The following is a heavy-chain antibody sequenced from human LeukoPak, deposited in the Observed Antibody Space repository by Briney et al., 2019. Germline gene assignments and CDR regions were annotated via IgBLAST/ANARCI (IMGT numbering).Heavy chain of an antibody. CDR3: AKEAWFGELALDR. J-gene: IGHJ5*02. V-gene: IGHV3-23*01. Sequence: PGGSLRLSCAASGFPFSNYAMSWVRQAPGKGLEWVPVLNARATSPHYADSVKGRFTISRDNSKNTLYLQMDRLRAEDTAVYYCAKEAWFGELALDRWGQGTLVTVSS. CDR1: GFPFSNYA. CDR2: LNARATSP. D-gene: IGHD3-10*01.